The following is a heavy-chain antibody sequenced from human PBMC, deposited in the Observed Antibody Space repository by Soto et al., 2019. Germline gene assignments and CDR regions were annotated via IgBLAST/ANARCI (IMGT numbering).Heavy chain of an antibody. CDR3: ARGPIWGDIVATMLYYFDY. J-gene: IGHJ4*02. V-gene: IGHV1-2*04. CDR1: GYTFTGYY. D-gene: IGHD5-12*01. CDR2: INPNSGGT. Sequence: ASVKVSCKASGYTFTGYYMHWVRQAPGQGLEWMGWINPNSGGTNYAQKFQGWVTMTRDTSISTAYMELSRLRSDDTAVYYCARGPIWGDIVATMLYYFDYWGQGTLVTVSS.